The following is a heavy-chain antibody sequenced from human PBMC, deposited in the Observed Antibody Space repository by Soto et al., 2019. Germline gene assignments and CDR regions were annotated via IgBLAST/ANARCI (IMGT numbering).Heavy chain of an antibody. CDR2: IFYSGTT. V-gene: IGHV4-31*03. CDR3: VGGSGWLQTD. J-gene: IGHJ4*02. Sequence: SETLSLTCTVSGGSISSGGYYWSWIRQHPGKGLEWIGYIFYSGTTYYNPSLKSRVTISVDTSKNQFSLKLSSVTAADTAVYYCVGGSGWLQTDWGQGTQVTVSS. CDR1: GGSISSGGYY. D-gene: IGHD6-19*01.